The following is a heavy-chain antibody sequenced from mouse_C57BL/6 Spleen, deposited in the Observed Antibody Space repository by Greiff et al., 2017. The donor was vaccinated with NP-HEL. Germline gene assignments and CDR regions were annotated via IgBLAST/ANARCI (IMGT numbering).Heavy chain of an antibody. CDR3: ARAIFYYFDY. V-gene: IGHV5-4*03. Sequence: EVKLMESGGGLVKPGGSLKLSCAASGFTFSSYAMSWVRQTPEKRLEWVATISDGGSYTYYPDNVKGRFTISRDNAKNNLYLQMSHLKSEDTAMYYCARAIFYYFDYWGQGTTLTVSS. CDR2: ISDGGSYT. CDR1: GFTFSSYA. J-gene: IGHJ2*01.